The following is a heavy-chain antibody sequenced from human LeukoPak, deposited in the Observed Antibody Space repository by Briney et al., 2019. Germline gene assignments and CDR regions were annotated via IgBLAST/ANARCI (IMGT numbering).Heavy chain of an antibody. J-gene: IGHJ3*02. CDR1: AYTFTGYY. Sequence: GASVKVSCKASAYTFTGYYLHWVRQAPGQGFQWMGWLDPNNGDTEYAQKFQGRVTMTRDRSISTAYMNLGRLTSDDTAVYYCAGRSRNGLDAFDIWGQGTMVTVSS. V-gene: IGHV1-2*02. CDR2: LDPNNGDT. CDR3: AGRSRNGLDAFDI. D-gene: IGHD1-14*01.